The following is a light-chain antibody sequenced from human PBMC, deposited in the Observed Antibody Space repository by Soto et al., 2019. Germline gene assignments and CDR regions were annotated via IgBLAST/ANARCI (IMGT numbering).Light chain of an antibody. CDR2: DAS. CDR3: QQYYDLPIT. CDR1: QDTDKF. J-gene: IGKJ5*01. V-gene: IGKV1-33*01. Sequence: DIQMTQSPSSLSASVGDRVTITCQASQDTDKFLNWYQQKPGKAPKLLIDDASNLGTGVPSRFRGSGSGTDFTFTINSLQPEDMATDYCQQYYDLPITFGQGTRLESK.